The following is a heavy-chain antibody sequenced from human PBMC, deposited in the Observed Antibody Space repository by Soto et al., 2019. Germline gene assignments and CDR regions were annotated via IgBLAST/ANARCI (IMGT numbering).Heavy chain of an antibody. Sequence: ASVKVSCKASGYTFTSYDINWVRQATGQGLEWMGWMNPNSGNTGYAQKFQGRVTMTRNTSISTAYMELSSLRSEDTAVYYCAASGDYDFWSGYYAQFDYWGQGTLVTVSS. CDR2: MNPNSGNT. CDR1: GYTFTSYD. CDR3: AASGDYDFWSGYYAQFDY. D-gene: IGHD3-3*01. J-gene: IGHJ4*02. V-gene: IGHV1-8*01.